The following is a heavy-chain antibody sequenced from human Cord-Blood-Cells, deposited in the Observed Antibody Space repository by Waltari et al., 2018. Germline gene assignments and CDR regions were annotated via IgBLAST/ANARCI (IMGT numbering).Heavy chain of an antibody. J-gene: IGHJ4*02. D-gene: IGHD6-19*01. CDR3: ARDEGSGFDY. Sequence: EVQLVESGGGLVQPGGSLRLSCAASGFTVSSYEMNWVRQAPGKGLEWVSYISSSGSTIYYADSVKGRFTISRDNAKNSLYLQMNSLRAEDTAVYYCARDEGSGFDYWGQGTLVTVSS. CDR2: ISSSGSTI. CDR1: GFTVSSYE. V-gene: IGHV3-48*03.